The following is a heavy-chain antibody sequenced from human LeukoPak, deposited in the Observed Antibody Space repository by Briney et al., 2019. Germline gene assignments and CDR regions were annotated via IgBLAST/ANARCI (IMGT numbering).Heavy chain of an antibody. J-gene: IGHJ4*02. Sequence: GGSLRLSCAASGFTFSSYWMHWVRQAPGKGLVWVSRIKTDGSSTNYADSVKGRFTISRDNAKNTVYLQMNSLRAEDTAVYYCARDRSAGIAARPGTHMANYFDYWGQGTLVTVSS. CDR3: ARDRSAGIAARPGTHMANYFDY. D-gene: IGHD6-6*01. CDR2: IKTDGSST. V-gene: IGHV3-74*01. CDR1: GFTFSSYW.